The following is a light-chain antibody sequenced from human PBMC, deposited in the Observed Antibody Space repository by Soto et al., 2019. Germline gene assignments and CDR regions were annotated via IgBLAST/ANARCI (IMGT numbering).Light chain of an antibody. CDR1: SSDVGGYDY. Sequence: QSALTQPASVSGSPGQSIAISCTGTSSDVGGYDYVSWYQQHPDKAPKLIIYEVTKRPSGVSNRFSGSKSGNTASLTISGLQPDDEADYYCSSHTSGDTRVFGSGTKLNVL. V-gene: IGLV2-14*01. J-gene: IGLJ1*01. CDR2: EVT. CDR3: SSHTSGDTRV.